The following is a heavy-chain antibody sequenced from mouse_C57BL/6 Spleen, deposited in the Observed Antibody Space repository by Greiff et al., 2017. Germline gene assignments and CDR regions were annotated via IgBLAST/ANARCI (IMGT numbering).Heavy chain of an antibody. CDR1: GYTFTDYY. V-gene: IGHV1-26*01. CDR3: ARSYDLYWYFDV. D-gene: IGHD2-3*01. Sequence: EVKLQQSGPELVKPGASVKISCKASGYTFTDYYMNWVKQSHGKSLEWIGDINPNNGGTSYNQKFKGKATLTVDKSSSTAYMELRSLTSEDSAVYYCARSYDLYWYFDVWGTGTTVTVSS. CDR2: INPNNGGT. J-gene: IGHJ1*03.